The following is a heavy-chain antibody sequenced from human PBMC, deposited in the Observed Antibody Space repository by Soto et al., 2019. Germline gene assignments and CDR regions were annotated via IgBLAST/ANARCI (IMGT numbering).Heavy chain of an antibody. V-gene: IGHV1-2*02. CDR1: GYTFTDNY. Sequence: QVQLVQSGAEVKKPGASVKVSCKASGYTFTDNYLHWVRQAPGQGLEWMGWINPTTGDTKSTQKLQGRVTMTWDTAISTAYMDLSRLRSEDTDIYFCARGYCSSSGCSHYFDYWGQGTLVTVSS. J-gene: IGHJ4*02. CDR2: INPTTGDT. D-gene: IGHD2-2*01. CDR3: ARGYCSSSGCSHYFDY.